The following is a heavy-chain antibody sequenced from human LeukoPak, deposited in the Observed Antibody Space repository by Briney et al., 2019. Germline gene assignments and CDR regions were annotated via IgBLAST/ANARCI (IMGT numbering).Heavy chain of an antibody. CDR3: ARDWGPDGVPYDILTGYYNDPGYYFDY. J-gene: IGHJ4*02. D-gene: IGHD3-9*01. CDR2: INSDGSST. Sequence: PGGSLRLSCAASGFTFSSYWMHWVRQAPGKGLVWVSRINSDGSSTSYADSVKGRFTISRDNAKNSLYLQMNSLRAEDTAVYYCARDWGPDGVPYDILTGYYNDPGYYFDYWGQGTLVTVSS. CDR1: GFTFSSYW. V-gene: IGHV3-74*01.